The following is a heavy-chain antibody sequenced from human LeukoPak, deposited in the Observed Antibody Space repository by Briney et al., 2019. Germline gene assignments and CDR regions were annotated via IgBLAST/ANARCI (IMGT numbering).Heavy chain of an antibody. CDR2: VSTYNGDT. J-gene: IGHJ4*02. D-gene: IGHD6-19*01. Sequence: ATVKVSCKASGYTFTRYAISWVRQAPGQGLEWMGWVSTYNGDTKYAQNLQGRVTMTTDTSTSTVYMELRSLRSDDTAVYYCARDPSNTSGWYIYFDYWGPGTLVTVS. CDR3: ARDPSNTSGWYIYFDY. V-gene: IGHV1-18*01. CDR1: GYTFTRYA.